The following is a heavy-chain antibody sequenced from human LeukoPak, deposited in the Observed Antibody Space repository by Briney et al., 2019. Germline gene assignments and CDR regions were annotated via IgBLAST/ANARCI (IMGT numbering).Heavy chain of an antibody. CDR2: TSYDGSNK. Sequence: GGSLRLSCAASGFTFSSYGMHWVRQAPGKGVEWVALTSYDGSNKDYADSVKGRFTISRDNSKNTLFLQMDSLRSEDTAVYYCARASSLVLYYFDYWGQGTLVTVSS. D-gene: IGHD3-16*01. CDR3: ARASSLVLYYFDY. J-gene: IGHJ4*02. V-gene: IGHV3-30*04. CDR1: GFTFSSYG.